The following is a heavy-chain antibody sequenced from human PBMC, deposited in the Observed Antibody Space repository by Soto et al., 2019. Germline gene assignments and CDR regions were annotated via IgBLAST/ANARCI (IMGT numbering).Heavy chain of an antibody. CDR2: IYWDDDK. Sequence: SGPTLVNPTQTLTLTCTFSGFSLSTSGVGVGWIRQPPGKALEWLALIYWDDDKRYSPSLKSRLTITKDTSKNQVVLTMTNMDPVDTATYYCAHSVGGSGRFRQYYYYMDVWGKGTTVTVSS. CDR1: GFSLSTSGVG. V-gene: IGHV2-5*02. J-gene: IGHJ6*03. D-gene: IGHD3-10*01. CDR3: AHSVGGSGRFRQYYYYMDV.